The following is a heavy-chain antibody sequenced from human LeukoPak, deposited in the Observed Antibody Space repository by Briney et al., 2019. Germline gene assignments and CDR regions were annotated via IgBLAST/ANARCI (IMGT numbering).Heavy chain of an antibody. Sequence: GGSLRLSCAASGFTFSSYWMHWVRQAPGKGLVWVSRINSDGSSTSYADSVEGRFTISRDNAKNTLYLQMNSLRAEDTAVYYCARGPGHCSGGSCYKDFDYWGQGTLVTVSS. J-gene: IGHJ4*02. D-gene: IGHD2-15*01. CDR2: INSDGSST. CDR1: GFTFSSYW. V-gene: IGHV3-74*01. CDR3: ARGPGHCSGGSCYKDFDY.